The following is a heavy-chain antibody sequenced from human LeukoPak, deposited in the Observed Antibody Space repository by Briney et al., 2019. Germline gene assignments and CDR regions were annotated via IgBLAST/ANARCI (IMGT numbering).Heavy chain of an antibody. V-gene: IGHV3-23*01. CDR1: GFTFSDYY. D-gene: IGHD3-16*01. CDR3: AKGYYDYVWGSYYFDY. J-gene: IGHJ4*02. Sequence: GGSLRLSCAASGFTFSDYYMSWVRQAPGKGLEWVSAISGSGGSTYYADSVKGRFTISRDNSRDTLYLQMNSLRAEDTAVYYCAKGYYDYVWGSYYFDYWGQGTLVTVSS. CDR2: ISGSGGST.